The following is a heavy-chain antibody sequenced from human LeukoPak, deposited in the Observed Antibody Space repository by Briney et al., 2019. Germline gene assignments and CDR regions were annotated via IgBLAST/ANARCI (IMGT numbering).Heavy chain of an antibody. CDR1: GGSISSYY. D-gene: IGHD3-3*01. CDR2: IYYSGST. CDR3: ARVSDFWSGPQEAFDI. V-gene: IGHV4-59*08. J-gene: IGHJ3*02. Sequence: SETLSLTCTVSGGSISSYYWSWIRQPPGKGLEWIGYIYYSGSTYYNPSLKSRVTISVDTSKNQFSLRLTSVTAADTALYYCARVSDFWSGPQEAFDIWGQGTMVTVSS.